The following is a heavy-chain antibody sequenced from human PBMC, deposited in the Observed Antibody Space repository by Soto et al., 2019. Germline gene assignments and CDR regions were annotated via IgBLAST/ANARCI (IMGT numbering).Heavy chain of an antibody. D-gene: IGHD3-10*01. J-gene: IGHJ6*02. CDR3: MKAHESGDFLGMSV. CDR2: MYKTGET. CDR1: GGSVSAGMKY. Sequence: SETLSLTCTVSGGSVSAGMKYWGWVRQPPGKALEFIGYMYKTGETLLNSSLKSRVTLSMETSKNQFSLTLSSVTAADTAVYFCMKAHESGDFLGMSVWGPGTTVTSP. V-gene: IGHV4-61*01.